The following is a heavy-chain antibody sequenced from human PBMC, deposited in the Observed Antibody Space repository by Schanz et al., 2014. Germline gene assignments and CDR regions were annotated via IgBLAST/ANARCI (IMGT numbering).Heavy chain of an antibody. CDR3: VRDSFFAFDY. J-gene: IGHJ4*02. CDR2: VSRSTPDI. D-gene: IGHD3-3*01. V-gene: IGHV3-48*01. CDR1: GFTFSSYS. Sequence: EVQLVESGGGLVQPGGSLRLSCTASGFTFSSYSMNWVRQAPGKGLEWVSYVSRSTPDIYYADSVKGRFTISRDNSKNTLFLQLNSLRADDTAVYYCVRDSFFAFDYWGQGTLVTVSS.